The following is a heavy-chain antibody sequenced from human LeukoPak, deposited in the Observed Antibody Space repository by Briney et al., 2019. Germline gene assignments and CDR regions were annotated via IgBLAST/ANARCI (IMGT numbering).Heavy chain of an antibody. V-gene: IGHV3-23*01. CDR2: IIPSGHTT. CDR1: GFTLSSYE. D-gene: IGHD5-24*01. Sequence: GGSLRLSCTASGFTLSSYEMSWIRQAPGKGLEWVSGIIPSGHTTYYADSVRGRFTISRDNSRNTVYLQMNSLRAEDTAVYYCAKDDRWLQFCCWGQGTLVTVSA. J-gene: IGHJ4*02. CDR3: AKDDRWLQFCC.